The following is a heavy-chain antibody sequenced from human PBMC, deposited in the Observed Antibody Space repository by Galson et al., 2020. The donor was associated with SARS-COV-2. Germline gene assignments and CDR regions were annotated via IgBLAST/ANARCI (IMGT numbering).Heavy chain of an antibody. Sequence: GGSLRLSCAASGFTFSSYWMSWVRQAPGKGLEWVANIKQDGSEKYYVDSVKGRFTISRDNAKNSLYLQMNSLRAEDTAVYYCARATSDYVWGSYRYRPFGFDYWGQGTLVTVSS. V-gene: IGHV3-7*03. CDR2: IKQDGSEK. D-gene: IGHD3-16*02. J-gene: IGHJ4*02. CDR3: ARATSDYVWGSYRYRPFGFDY. CDR1: GFTFSSYW.